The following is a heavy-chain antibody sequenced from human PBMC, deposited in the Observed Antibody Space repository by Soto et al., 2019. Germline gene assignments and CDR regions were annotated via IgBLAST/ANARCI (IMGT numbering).Heavy chain of an antibody. D-gene: IGHD5-18*01. J-gene: IGHJ4*02. CDR1: GGAFGSQG. Sequence: SVKVSFKASGGAFGSQGIAWVRQAPGQGLEWMGGFIAMLGTPTYAKKVQGRATISADESLTSSYLELRSLRSEDTGVYFCARGAMANFDYWGQGTVVTVSS. CDR2: FIAMLGTP. V-gene: IGHV1-69*13. CDR3: ARGAMANFDY.